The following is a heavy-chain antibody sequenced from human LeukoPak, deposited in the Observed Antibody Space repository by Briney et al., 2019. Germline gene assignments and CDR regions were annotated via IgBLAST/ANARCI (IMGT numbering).Heavy chain of an antibody. J-gene: IGHJ4*02. Sequence: SETLSLTCTVSGGSISSYYGSWIRQPPGKGLEWIGYIYYSGSTNYNPSLKSRVTISVDTSKNQFSLKLSSVTAADTAVSYCARVGSNRSYFDYWGQGTLVTVSS. CDR1: GGSISSYY. CDR2: IYYSGST. CDR3: ARVGSNRSYFDY. D-gene: IGHD1-14*01. V-gene: IGHV4-59*01.